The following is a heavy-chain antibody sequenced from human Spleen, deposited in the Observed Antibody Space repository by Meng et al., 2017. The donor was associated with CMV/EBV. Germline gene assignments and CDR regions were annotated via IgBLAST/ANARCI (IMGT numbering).Heavy chain of an antibody. CDR2: ISGSGGST. CDR1: GFTVSSNY. Sequence: SCAASGFTVSSNYMSWVRQAPGKGLEWVSAISGSGGSTYYADSVKGRFTISRDNSKNTLYLQMNSLRAEDTAVYYCAKDRIAARNFDYWGQGTLVTVSS. V-gene: IGHV3-23*01. CDR3: AKDRIAARNFDY. D-gene: IGHD6-6*01. J-gene: IGHJ4*02.